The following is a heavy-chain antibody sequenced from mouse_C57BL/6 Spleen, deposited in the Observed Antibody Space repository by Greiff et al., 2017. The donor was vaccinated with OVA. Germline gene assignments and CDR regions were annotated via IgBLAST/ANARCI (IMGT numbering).Heavy chain of an antibody. CDR3: ARSLYYGSSLDY. V-gene: IGHV1-80*01. CDR2: IYPGDGDT. Sequence: VQLQQSGAELVKPGASVKISCKASGYAFSSYWMNWVKQRPGKGLEWIGQIYPGDGDTNYNGKFKGKATLTADKSSSTAYMQLSSLTSEDSAVYFCARSLYYGSSLDYWGQGTTLTVSS. D-gene: IGHD1-1*01. CDR1: GYAFSSYW. J-gene: IGHJ2*01.